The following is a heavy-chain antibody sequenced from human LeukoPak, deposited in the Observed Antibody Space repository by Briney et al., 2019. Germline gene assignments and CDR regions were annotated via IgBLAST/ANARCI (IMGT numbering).Heavy chain of an antibody. CDR3: MADPGDF. J-gene: IGHJ4*02. D-gene: IGHD2-21*01. V-gene: IGHV3-7*01. CDR1: GFTFSNYW. CDR2: IKGDGSDK. Sequence: GGSLRLSCAVSGFTFSNYWMSWVRQAPGKGLEWVANIKGDGSDKYYVDSVEGRFTISRDNAKNSLYLQMNTLRAEDTAVYYCMADPGDFWGQGTLVTVSS.